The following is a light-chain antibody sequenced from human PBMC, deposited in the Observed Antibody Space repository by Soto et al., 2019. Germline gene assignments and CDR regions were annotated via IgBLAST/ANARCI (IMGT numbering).Light chain of an antibody. CDR3: QQYRTSSGLLT. V-gene: IGKV3-20*01. Sequence: EMVLAQSPGTLSLSLEERATLSCRASQSVSNTYLAWYQQKPGQAPRLLIYDATSRATGVPDRFSGSWSGTDFTLTIRRLEPEDFAVYYCQQYRTSSGLLTFGPGTKVYIK. CDR1: QSVSNTY. CDR2: DAT. J-gene: IGKJ3*01.